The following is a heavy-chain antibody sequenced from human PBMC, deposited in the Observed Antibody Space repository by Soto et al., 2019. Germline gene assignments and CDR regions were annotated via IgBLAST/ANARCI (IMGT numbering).Heavy chain of an antibody. J-gene: IGHJ5*02. V-gene: IGHV4-34*01. Sequence: PSETLSLTCAVYGGSFSGYYWSWIRQPPGKGLEWIGEINHSGSTNYNPSLKSRVTISVDTSKNQFSLKLSSVTAADTAVYYCASTIFGVVTNKNWFDPWGQGTLVTVSS. CDR2: INHSGST. CDR1: GGSFSGYY. CDR3: ASTIFGVVTNKNWFDP. D-gene: IGHD3-3*01.